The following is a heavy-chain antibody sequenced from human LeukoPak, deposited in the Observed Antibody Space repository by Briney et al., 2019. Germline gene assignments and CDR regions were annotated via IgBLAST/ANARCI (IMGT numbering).Heavy chain of an antibody. CDR1: GVSIGSTRYY. J-gene: IGHJ4*02. V-gene: IGHV4-61*01. CDR3: AREVVAVAGSYFDS. Sequence: SETLSLTCTVSGVSIGSTRYYWGWIRQPPGKGLEWIGYIYYSGSSNYNPSLKSRVTISVDTSKNQFSLKLSSVTAADTAVYFCAREVVAVAGSYFDSWGQGTLVTVSS. D-gene: IGHD6-19*01. CDR2: IYYSGSS.